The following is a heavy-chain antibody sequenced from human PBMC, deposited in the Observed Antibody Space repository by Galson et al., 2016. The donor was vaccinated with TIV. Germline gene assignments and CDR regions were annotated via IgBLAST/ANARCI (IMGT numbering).Heavy chain of an antibody. CDR2: ISDGGNT. V-gene: IGHV3-66*02. J-gene: IGHJ6*02. CDR1: GLSVSINY. CDR3: ARDRMVDATYYYYYYGMDV. Sequence: SLRLSCAASGLSVSINYMTWVRQAPGKGLEWVSLISDGGNTYYPDSVKGRFTISRDKFKNILYLHMNTVRVEDAAVYYCARDRMVDATYYYYYYGMDVWGQGTTVIVSS. D-gene: IGHD2-8*01.